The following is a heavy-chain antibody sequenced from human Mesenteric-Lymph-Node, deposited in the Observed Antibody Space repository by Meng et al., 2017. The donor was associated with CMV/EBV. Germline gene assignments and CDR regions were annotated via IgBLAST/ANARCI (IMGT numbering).Heavy chain of an antibody. Sequence: KASGYTFTGYYMHWVRQAPGQGLEWMGRINPNSGGTNYAQKFQDWVTMTRDTAISTAYMELRNLKSDDTAVYYCARDPNDSSGYKFDSWGQGTLVTVSS. J-gene: IGHJ4*02. D-gene: IGHD3-22*01. V-gene: IGHV1-2*04. CDR3: ARDPNDSSGYKFDS. CDR2: INPNSGGT. CDR1: GYTFTGYY.